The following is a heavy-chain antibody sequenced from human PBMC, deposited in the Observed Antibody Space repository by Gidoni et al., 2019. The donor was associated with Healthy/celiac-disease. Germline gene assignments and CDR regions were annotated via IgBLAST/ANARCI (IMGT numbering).Heavy chain of an antibody. J-gene: IGHJ3*02. CDR2: IYYSGST. Sequence: QVQLQESGPGLVKPSETLSLTCTVPGGSISRYYWSWIRQPPGKGLEWIGYIYYSGSTNYNPSLKSRVTISVDTSKNQFSLKLSSVTAADTAVYYCARDYLGNDAFDIWGQGTMVTVSS. V-gene: IGHV4-59*01. CDR1: GGSISRYY. D-gene: IGHD7-27*01. CDR3: ARDYLGNDAFDI.